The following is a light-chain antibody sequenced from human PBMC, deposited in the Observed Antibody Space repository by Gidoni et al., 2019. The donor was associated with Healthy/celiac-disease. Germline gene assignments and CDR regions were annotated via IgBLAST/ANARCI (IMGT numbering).Light chain of an antibody. J-gene: IGLJ1*01. CDR3: NSRDSSGNSYV. V-gene: IGLV3-19*01. Sequence: SSELTQDPAVSXXXGQPVRITCQGDSLRSYYASWYQQKPGQAPVLVIYGKNNRPSGIPDRFSGSSSGNTASLTITGAQAEDEADYYCNSRDSSGNSYVFGTGXKVTVL. CDR1: SLRSYY. CDR2: GKN.